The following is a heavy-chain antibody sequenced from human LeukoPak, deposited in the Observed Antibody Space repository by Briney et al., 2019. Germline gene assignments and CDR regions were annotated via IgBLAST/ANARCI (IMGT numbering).Heavy chain of an antibody. Sequence: SETLSLTCAVSGGSISSGGYSWSWIRQPPGKGLEWIGYIYHSGSTYYNPSLKSRVTISVDRSKNQFSLKLSSVTAADTAVYYCARVADYYDSSGYYSNWFDPWGQGTLVTVSS. CDR2: IYHSGST. J-gene: IGHJ5*02. CDR3: ARVADYYDSSGYYSNWFDP. V-gene: IGHV4-30-2*01. D-gene: IGHD3-22*01. CDR1: GGSISSGGYS.